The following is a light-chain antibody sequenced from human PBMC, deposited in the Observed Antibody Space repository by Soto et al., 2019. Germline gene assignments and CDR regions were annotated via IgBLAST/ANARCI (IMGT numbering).Light chain of an antibody. CDR3: SSYAVSHTDYV. CDR2: EVS. V-gene: IGLV2-8*01. J-gene: IGLJ1*01. Sequence: QSALTQPPSASGSPGQSFTISCTGTSSDVGGYKYVSWYQQHPGKAPKLMIYEVSNRPSGVPDRFSGSKSGNTASLTVSGHQAEDDAEYYCSSYAVSHTDYVFGTGTKVTVL. CDR1: SSDVGGYKY.